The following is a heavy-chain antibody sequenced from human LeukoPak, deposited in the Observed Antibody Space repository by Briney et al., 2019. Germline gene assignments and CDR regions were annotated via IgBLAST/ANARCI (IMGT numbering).Heavy chain of an antibody. V-gene: IGHV4-30-4*08. D-gene: IGHD2-2*01. CDR3: ARDHCSSKSCFIDC. J-gene: IGHJ4*02. CDR2: IIYSANT. Sequence: SQTLSPTLTVSGGSIRRGDDYWSWIRQPPGKGLEWFVIIIYSANTYYHTSLKSRVIISVETSKTQYSLRLNSVTAADTAVYYCARDHCSSKSCFIDCWGQGTLVTVSS. CDR1: GGSIRRGDDY.